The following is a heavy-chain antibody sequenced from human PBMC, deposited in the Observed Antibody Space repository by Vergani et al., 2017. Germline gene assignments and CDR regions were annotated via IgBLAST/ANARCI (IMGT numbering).Heavy chain of an antibody. CDR1: GGSISSYY. V-gene: IGHV4-59*01. D-gene: IGHD6-6*01. Sequence: QVQLQESGPGLVKPSETLSLTCTVSGGSISSYYWSWIRQPPGKGLEWIGYIYYSGSTNYNPSLKSRVTISVDTSKNQFSLKLSSVTAADTAVYYCARGYGTSIAARPARRSGMDVWGQGTTVTVSS. J-gene: IGHJ6*02. CDR2: IYYSGST. CDR3: ARGYGTSIAARPARRSGMDV.